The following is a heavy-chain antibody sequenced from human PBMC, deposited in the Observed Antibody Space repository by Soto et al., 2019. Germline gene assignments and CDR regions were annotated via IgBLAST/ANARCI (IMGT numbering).Heavy chain of an antibody. CDR2: MNPNSGNT. D-gene: IGHD4-17*01. Sequence: QVQLVQSGAEVKKPGASVKVSCKASGYTFTSYDINWVRQATGQGLEWMGWMNPNSGNTGFAQKFQGRVTMTRNTSIGTAYMELSRLRSEVTAVYYCARTLYGDNVLYWCQRTLVSVSS. CDR1: GYTFTSYD. CDR3: ARTLYGDNVLY. J-gene: IGHJ4*02. V-gene: IGHV1-8*01.